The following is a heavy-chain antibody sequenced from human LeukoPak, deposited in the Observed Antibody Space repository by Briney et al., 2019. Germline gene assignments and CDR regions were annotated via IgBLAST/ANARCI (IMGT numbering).Heavy chain of an antibody. CDR2: INQDGSEK. Sequence: GGSLRLSCAASGFTFSSYWMSWVRQAPGKGLEWVANINQDGSEKYYVDSVKGRFTISRDNARNSLYLQMNSLRAEDTAVYYCAKAFNSSWHNWGQGTLVTVSS. CDR1: GFTFSSYW. D-gene: IGHD6-13*01. CDR3: AKAFNSSWHN. V-gene: IGHV3-7*01. J-gene: IGHJ4*02.